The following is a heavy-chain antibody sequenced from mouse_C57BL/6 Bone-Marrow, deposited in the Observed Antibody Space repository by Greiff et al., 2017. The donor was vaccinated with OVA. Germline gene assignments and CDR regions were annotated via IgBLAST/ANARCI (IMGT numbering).Heavy chain of an antibody. D-gene: IGHD2-4*01. Sequence: VQLKESGGGLVKPGGSLKLSCAASGFTFSDYGMHWVRQAPEKGLEWVAYISSGSSTIYYADTVKGRFTISRDNAKNTLFLQMTSLRSEDTAMYYCARPRYSSYFDYWGQGTLVTVSA. CDR3: ARPRYSSYFDY. CDR2: ISSGSSTI. CDR1: GFTFSDYG. V-gene: IGHV5-17*01. J-gene: IGHJ3*01.